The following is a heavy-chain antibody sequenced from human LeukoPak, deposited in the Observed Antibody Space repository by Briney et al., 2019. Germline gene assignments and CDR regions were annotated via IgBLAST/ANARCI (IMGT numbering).Heavy chain of an antibody. D-gene: IGHD2-21*02. Sequence: GESLKISCRGSGYTFTTYWIGWVRQMPGKGLEWMGIIYPGDSDTRYSPSFQGQVTISADKSISTAYLQWSSLKASDTAMYYCASSVLVAARRGFDSWGQGTLVTVSS. CDR2: IYPGDSDT. CDR1: GYTFTTYW. CDR3: ASSVLVAARRGFDS. J-gene: IGHJ4*02. V-gene: IGHV5-51*01.